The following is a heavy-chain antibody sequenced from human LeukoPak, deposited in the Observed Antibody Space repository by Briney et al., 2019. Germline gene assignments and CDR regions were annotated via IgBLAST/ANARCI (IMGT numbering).Heavy chain of an antibody. CDR3: ARLTGYSSESWFDP. Sequence: SETLSLTCTVSGGSISSYYWSWIRQPPGKGLEWIGYIYYTGSTNYNASLKSRVTISIDTSKKQFSLKLSSVTAADTAVYYCARLTGYSSESWFDPWGQGTLVTVSS. J-gene: IGHJ5*02. D-gene: IGHD3-9*01. CDR1: GGSISSYY. CDR2: IYYTGST. V-gene: IGHV4-59*01.